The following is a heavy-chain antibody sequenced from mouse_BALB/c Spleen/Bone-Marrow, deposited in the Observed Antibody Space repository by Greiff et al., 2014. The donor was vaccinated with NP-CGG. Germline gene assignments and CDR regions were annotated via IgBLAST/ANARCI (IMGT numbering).Heavy chain of an antibody. Sequence: VQLKESGGDLVKPGGPLKLSCAASGFTFSSYGMSWGRQTPDKRLEWVATISSGGSNTYYPDSVKGRFTISRDNAKNTLYLQMSSLKSEDTAMYYCARHQRYYAMDYWGQGTSVTVSS. CDR3: ARHQRYYAMDY. V-gene: IGHV5-6*01. CDR2: ISSGGSNT. CDR1: GFTFSSYG. J-gene: IGHJ4*01.